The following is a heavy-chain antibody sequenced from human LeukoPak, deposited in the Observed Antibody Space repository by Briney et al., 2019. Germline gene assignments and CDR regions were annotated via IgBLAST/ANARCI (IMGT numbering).Heavy chain of an antibody. CDR3: ARHSSSSRGWFDP. Sequence: PSETLSLTCTVSGGSINSYYWSWIRQPPGKGLEWVGYIYYSGSTNYNSSLKSRVTISVDTSRNQFSLKLSSVTAADTAVYYCARHSSSSRGWFDPWGQGNLVTVSS. CDR2: IYYSGST. D-gene: IGHD6-6*01. J-gene: IGHJ5*02. CDR1: GGSINSYY. V-gene: IGHV4-59*08.